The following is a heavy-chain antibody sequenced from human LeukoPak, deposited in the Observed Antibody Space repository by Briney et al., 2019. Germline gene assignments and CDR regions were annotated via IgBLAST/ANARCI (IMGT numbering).Heavy chain of an antibody. CDR1: GGSISSYY. V-gene: IGHV4-4*07. Sequence: KPSETLSLTCTVSGGSISSYYWSWIRQPAGKGLEWIGRIYTSGSTNYNPSLKSRVTMSVDTSKNQFSPKLSSVTAADTAVYYCARDAGYSSSWYASHWFDPWGQGTLVTVSS. J-gene: IGHJ5*02. CDR2: IYTSGST. D-gene: IGHD6-13*01. CDR3: ARDAGYSSSWYASHWFDP.